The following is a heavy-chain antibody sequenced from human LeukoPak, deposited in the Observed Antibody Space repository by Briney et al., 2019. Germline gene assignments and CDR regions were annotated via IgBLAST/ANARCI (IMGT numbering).Heavy chain of an antibody. D-gene: IGHD3-3*02. Sequence: GGSLRLSCAASGFTFSSYSMNCVRQAPGKWLEWVSSISSSSSYIYYADSVKGRFTISRDNAKNSLYLQMNSLGAEDTAVYYCARCRLAFRAWYMDVWGKGTTVTVSS. CDR1: GFTFSSYS. V-gene: IGHV3-21*01. CDR3: ARCRLAFRAWYMDV. J-gene: IGHJ6*03. CDR2: ISSSSSYI.